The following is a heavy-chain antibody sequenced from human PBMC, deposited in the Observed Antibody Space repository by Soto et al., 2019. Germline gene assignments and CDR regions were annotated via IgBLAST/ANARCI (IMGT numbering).Heavy chain of an antibody. J-gene: IGHJ4*02. V-gene: IGHV3-23*01. D-gene: IGHD3-10*01. CDR3: EKSSYGSGSYPFDY. Sequence: EVQLLESGGGLVQPGGSLRLSCAASGFTFSSYAMSWVRQAPGKGLEWVSAISGSGGSTYYADSVKGRFTISRDNSKNTLYLQMNSMRAEDTAVYYCEKSSYGSGSYPFDYWGQGTLVTVSS. CDR2: ISGSGGST. CDR1: GFTFSSYA.